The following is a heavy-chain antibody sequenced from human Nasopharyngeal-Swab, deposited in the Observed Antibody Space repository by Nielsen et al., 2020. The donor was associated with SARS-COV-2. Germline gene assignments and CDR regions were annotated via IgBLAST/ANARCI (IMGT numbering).Heavy chain of an antibody. CDR1: CGFFISYD. Sequence: DSELRVCSAACGFFISYDIMWVRQATGQGLEWMGWMNPNSGNTGYAQKFQGRVTMTRNTSISTAYMELSSLRSEDTAVYYCARYLGGFDYWGQGTLVTVSS. CDR2: MNPNSGNT. CDR3: ARYLGGFDY. V-gene: IGHV1-8*01. J-gene: IGHJ4*02. D-gene: IGHD3-10*01.